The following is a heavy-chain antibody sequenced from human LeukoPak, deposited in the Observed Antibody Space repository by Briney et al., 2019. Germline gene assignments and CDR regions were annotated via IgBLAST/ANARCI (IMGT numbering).Heavy chain of an antibody. V-gene: IGHV3-7*01. J-gene: IGHJ6*02. CDR3: ARDGSKSGRDV. D-gene: IGHD3-10*01. CDR2: MNQDGSRK. CDR1: GVSYSTYW. Sequence: GGSLRLSCAASGVSYSTYWMSWVRQAPGKGLEFVANMNQDGSRKYYGDSVKGRFTISRDNGDSSLYLEMNSLRAEDTALYYCARDGSKSGRDVWGQGTTVTVSS.